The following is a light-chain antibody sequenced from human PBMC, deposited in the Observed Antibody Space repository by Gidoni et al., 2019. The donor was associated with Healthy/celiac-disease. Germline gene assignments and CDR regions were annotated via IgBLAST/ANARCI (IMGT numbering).Light chain of an antibody. CDR1: QSVLYSSNNKNY. J-gene: IGKJ4*01. CDR2: WAS. Sequence: DIVMTQSPDSLAVSLGEWATINCKSSQSVLYSSNNKNYLAWYQQKPGQPPKLLIYWASTRESGVPDRFSGSGSGTDFTLTISSLQAEDVAVYYCQQYYSTPLTFXGXTKVEIK. CDR3: QQYYSTPLT. V-gene: IGKV4-1*01.